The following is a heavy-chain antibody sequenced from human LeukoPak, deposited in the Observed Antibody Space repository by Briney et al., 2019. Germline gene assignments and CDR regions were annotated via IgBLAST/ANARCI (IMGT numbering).Heavy chain of an antibody. Sequence: PSETLSLTCTVSGGSISSSSYYWGWIRQPPGKGLEWIGEINHSGGANYNPSLKSRVTISADTSKSQFSLKLGSVTAADTAVYYCARVPLRFLEPFDYWGQGTLVTVSS. J-gene: IGHJ4*02. CDR3: ARVPLRFLEPFDY. CDR2: INHSGGA. CDR1: GGSISSSSYY. D-gene: IGHD3-3*01. V-gene: IGHV4-39*07.